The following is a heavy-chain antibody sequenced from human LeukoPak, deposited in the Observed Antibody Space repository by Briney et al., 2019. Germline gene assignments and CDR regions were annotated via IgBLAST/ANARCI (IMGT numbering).Heavy chain of an antibody. D-gene: IGHD6-19*01. CDR1: GGSVSSYY. Sequence: PSEALSLTCTVSGGSVSSYYWSWIRQPPGKGLEWIGYIYFSGSTNYNPSLKSRVTISVDTSKNQFSLKLSSVTAADTAVYYCARHSSGWDYFDYWGQGTLVTVSS. V-gene: IGHV4-59*02. CDR3: ARHSSGWDYFDY. J-gene: IGHJ4*02. CDR2: IYFSGST.